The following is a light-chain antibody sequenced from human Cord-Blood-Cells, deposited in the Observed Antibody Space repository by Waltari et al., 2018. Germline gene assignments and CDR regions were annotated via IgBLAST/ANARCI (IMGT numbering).Light chain of an antibody. CDR2: QAS. CDR3: QAWDSSTAV. CDR1: KLGDKY. J-gene: IGLJ3*02. Sequence: SYELTQPPSVSVSSGQTASITCSGDKLGDKYACWYQQKPGQSPVLVINQASKRPSGIPERFSGSNSGNTATLTISGTQAMDEADYYCQAWDSSTAVFGGGTKLTVL. V-gene: IGLV3-1*01.